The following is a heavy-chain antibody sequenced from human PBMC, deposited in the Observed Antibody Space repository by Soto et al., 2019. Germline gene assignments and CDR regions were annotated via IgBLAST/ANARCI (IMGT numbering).Heavy chain of an antibody. CDR1: GGSFSGYY. CDR2: INHSGST. CDR3: ARGRRGLVYFDY. V-gene: IGHV4-34*01. D-gene: IGHD2-8*02. J-gene: IGHJ4*02. Sequence: SETLSLTCAVYGGSFSGYYWSWIRQPPGKGLEWIGEINHSGSTNYNPSLKSRVTISVDTSKNQFSLKLSSVTAADTAVYYCARGRRGLVYFDYWGQGTLVTVSS.